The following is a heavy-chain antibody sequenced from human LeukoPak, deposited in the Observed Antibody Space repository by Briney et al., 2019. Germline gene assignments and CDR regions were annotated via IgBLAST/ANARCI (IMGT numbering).Heavy chain of an antibody. CDR3: ARHVTGYCSGGSCYSGYYVDY. V-gene: IGHV5-51*01. J-gene: IGHJ4*02. D-gene: IGHD2-15*01. Sequence: GESLKISCKGSGYSFTSYWIGWVRQMPGKGLEWMGIIYPGDSDTRYSPSFQGQVTISADKSISTAYLQWSSLKASDTAMYYCARHVTGYCSGGSCYSGYYVDYWGQGTLVTVSS. CDR1: GYSFTSYW. CDR2: IYPGDSDT.